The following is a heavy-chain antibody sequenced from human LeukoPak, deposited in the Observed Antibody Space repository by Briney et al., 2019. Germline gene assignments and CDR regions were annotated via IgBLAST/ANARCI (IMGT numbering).Heavy chain of an antibody. D-gene: IGHD1-26*01. CDR3: ARDLREHGVFDI. CDR1: EFSVGSNY. J-gene: IGHJ3*02. V-gene: IGHV3-66*01. CDR2: IYSGGST. Sequence: PGGSLRLSCAASEFSVGSNYMTWVRQAPGKGLEWVSLIYSGGSTYYADSVKGRFTISRDNSKNTVYLQMNSLRAEDTAVYYCARDLREHGVFDIWGQGTMVTVSS.